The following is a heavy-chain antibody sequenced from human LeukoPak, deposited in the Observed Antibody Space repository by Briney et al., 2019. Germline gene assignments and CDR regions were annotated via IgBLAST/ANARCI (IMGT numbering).Heavy chain of an antibody. CDR3: AKTGIRYGDYFDY. Sequence: GGSLRLSCAASGFAFSSYGMHWVRQAPGKGLEWVAFIRYDGSNKYYADSVKGRFTISRDNSKNTLYLQMNSLRAEDTAVYYCAKTGIRYGDYFDYWGQGPLVTVSS. V-gene: IGHV3-30*02. J-gene: IGHJ4*02. D-gene: IGHD4-17*01. CDR2: IRYDGSNK. CDR1: GFAFSSYG.